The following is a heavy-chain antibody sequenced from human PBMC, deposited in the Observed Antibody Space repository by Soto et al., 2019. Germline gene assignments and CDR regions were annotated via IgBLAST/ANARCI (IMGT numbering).Heavy chain of an antibody. Sequence: QITLKESGPTLVKPTQTLTLTCTFSGFSLSTSGVGVGWIRQPPGKALEWLALIYWDDDKRYSPSLKSRLTITKDTSKNQVVLTITNMDAVDTATYYCAHGYYGSGTGWFDPWGQGSLVTVSS. CDR1: GFSLSTSGVG. J-gene: IGHJ5*02. D-gene: IGHD3-10*01. CDR2: IYWDDDK. V-gene: IGHV2-5*02. CDR3: AHGYYGSGTGWFDP.